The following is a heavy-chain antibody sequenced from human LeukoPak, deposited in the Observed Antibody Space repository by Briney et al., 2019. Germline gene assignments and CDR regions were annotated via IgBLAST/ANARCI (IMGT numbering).Heavy chain of an antibody. CDR3: ARHRGVHYYMDV. D-gene: IGHD1-14*01. CDR1: GYTFTGYY. V-gene: IGHV1-69*05. CDR2: IIPIFGTA. J-gene: IGHJ6*03. Sequence: VASVKVSCKASGYTFTGYYMHWARQAPGQGLEWMGGIIPIFGTANYAQKFQGRVTITTDESTSTAYMELSSLRSEDTAVYYCARHRGVHYYMDVWGKGTTVTVSS.